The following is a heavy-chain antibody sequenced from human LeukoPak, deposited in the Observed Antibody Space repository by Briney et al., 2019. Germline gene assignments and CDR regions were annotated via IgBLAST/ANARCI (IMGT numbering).Heavy chain of an antibody. CDR3: ARDHYYDSSGLGD. CDR1: GYTLTGYY. J-gene: IGHJ4*02. V-gene: IGHV1-2*02. Sequence: ASVKVSCKASGYTLTGYYMHWVRQAPGQGLEWMGWINPNSGGTNYAQKFQGRVTMTRDTSISTAYMELSRLRSDDTAVYYCARDHYYDSSGLGDWGQGTLVTVSS. CDR2: INPNSGGT. D-gene: IGHD3-22*01.